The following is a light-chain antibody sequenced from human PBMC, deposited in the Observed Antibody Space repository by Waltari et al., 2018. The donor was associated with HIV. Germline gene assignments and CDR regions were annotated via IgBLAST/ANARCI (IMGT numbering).Light chain of an antibody. CDR2: SNS. CDR3: ASWDDTLGVV. J-gene: IGLJ2*01. CDR1: PPNIGNNS. Sequence: QSVLTPPPSASGPPGQRVTLSCSGSPPNIGNNSVNWYQQFPGSAPKLLLYSNSQRPLGVPDRFSGSKSGSSASLAISGPQADDEAHYYCASWDDTLGVVFGGGTTLTVL. V-gene: IGLV1-44*01.